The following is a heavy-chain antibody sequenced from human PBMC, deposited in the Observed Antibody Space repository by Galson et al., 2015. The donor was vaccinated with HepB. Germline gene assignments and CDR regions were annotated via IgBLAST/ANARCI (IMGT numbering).Heavy chain of an antibody. CDR2: INPSGGST. CDR3: ARDEITMIYFGRYYYYYGMDV. CDR1: GYTFTSYY. Sequence: SVKVSCKASGYTFTSYYMHWVRQAPGQGLEWMGIINPSGGSTSYAQKLQGRVTMTRDTSTSTVYMELSSLRSEDTAVYYCARDEITMIYFGRYYYYYGMDVWGQGTTVTVSS. D-gene: IGHD3-22*01. V-gene: IGHV1-46*04. J-gene: IGHJ6*02.